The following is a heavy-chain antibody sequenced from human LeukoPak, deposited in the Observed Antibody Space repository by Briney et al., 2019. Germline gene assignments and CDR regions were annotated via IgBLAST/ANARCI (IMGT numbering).Heavy chain of an antibody. J-gene: IGHJ6*03. V-gene: IGHV4-39*01. D-gene: IGHD6-6*01. CDR1: GGSISSSSYY. CDR3: ASIAAPFYYYYMDV. CDR2: IYYSGST. Sequence: SETLSLTCTVSGGSISSSSYYWGWIRQPPGKGLEWIESIYYSGSTYYNPPLKSRVTISVDTSKNQFSLKLSSVTAADTAVYYCASIAAPFYYYYMDVWGKGTTVTVSS.